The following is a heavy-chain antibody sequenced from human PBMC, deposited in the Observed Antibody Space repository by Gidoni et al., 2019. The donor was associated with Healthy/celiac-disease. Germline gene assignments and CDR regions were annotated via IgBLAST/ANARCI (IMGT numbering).Heavy chain of an antibody. CDR3: ARVPAAIDYYYYGMDV. CDR1: GFTFSSYA. D-gene: IGHD2-2*02. CDR2: ISYDGSNK. Sequence: QVQLVESGVGVVKPGRSLRPSCAASGFTFSSYAMHWVCQAPGKGLEWVAVISYDGSNKYYADSVKGRFTISRDNSKNTLYLQMNSLRAEDTAVYYCARVPAAIDYYYYGMDVWGQGTTVTVSS. V-gene: IGHV3-30*04. J-gene: IGHJ6*02.